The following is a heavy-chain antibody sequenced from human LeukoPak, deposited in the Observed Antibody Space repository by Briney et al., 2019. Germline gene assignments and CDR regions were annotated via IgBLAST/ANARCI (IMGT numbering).Heavy chain of an antibody. CDR3: AKDQLPVYDSSASTLDY. J-gene: IGHJ4*02. D-gene: IGHD3-22*01. CDR1: GFTFSSYG. Sequence: GGSLRLSCAASGFTFSSYGMHWVRQAPGKGLEGVAFIRYDGSNKYYADSVKGRFTISRDNSKNTLYLQMNSLRAEDTAVYYCAKDQLPVYDSSASTLDYWGQGTLVTVSS. V-gene: IGHV3-30*02. CDR2: IRYDGSNK.